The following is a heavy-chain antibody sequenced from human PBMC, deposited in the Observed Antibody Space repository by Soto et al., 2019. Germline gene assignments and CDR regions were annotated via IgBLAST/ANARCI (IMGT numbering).Heavy chain of an antibody. V-gene: IGHV5-51*01. CDR1: GYSFTSYW. CDR3: ARLAVAGKTYDAFDI. Sequence: GESLKISCKGSGYSFTSYWSGWVRQMPGKGLEWMGIIYPGDSDTRYSPSFQGQVTISADKSISTAYLQWSSLKASDTAMYYCARLAVAGKTYDAFDIWGQGTMVTVSS. D-gene: IGHD6-19*01. CDR2: IYPGDSDT. J-gene: IGHJ3*02.